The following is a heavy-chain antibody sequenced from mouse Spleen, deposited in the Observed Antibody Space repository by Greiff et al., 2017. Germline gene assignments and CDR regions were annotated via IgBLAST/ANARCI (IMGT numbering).Heavy chain of an antibody. V-gene: IGHV1-66*01. CDR2: IYPGSGNT. J-gene: IGHJ3*01. D-gene: IGHD1-2*01. CDR3: ASDYGPAWFAY. Sequence: VQLQESGPELVKPGASVKISCKASGYSFTSYYIHWVKQRPGQGLEWIGWIYPGSGNTKYNEKFKGKATLTADTSSSTAYMQLSSLTSEDSAVYYCASDYGPAWFAYWGQGTLVTVSA. CDR1: GYSFTSYY.